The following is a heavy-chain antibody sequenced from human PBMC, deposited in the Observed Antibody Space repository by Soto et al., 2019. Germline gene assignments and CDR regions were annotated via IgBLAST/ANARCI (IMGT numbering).Heavy chain of an antibody. CDR3: ARASGAFRWFGS. D-gene: IGHD3-10*01. Sequence: QVHLQESGPGLVKPSGTLSLTCAVSSDSISGSNWWSWVRQAPGKGLEWIGESYHSGFTNYNPSLKRRVTLSIDTSKNQFSLQLTSVAAADTGVYYCARASGAFRWFGSWGQGTLVTVSS. CDR1: SDSISGSNW. V-gene: IGHV4-4*02. CDR2: SYHSGFT. J-gene: IGHJ5*01.